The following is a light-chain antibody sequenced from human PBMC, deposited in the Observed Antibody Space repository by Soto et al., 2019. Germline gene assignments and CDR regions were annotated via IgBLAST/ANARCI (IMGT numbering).Light chain of an antibody. V-gene: IGKV1-33*01. CDR1: QDISNY. CDR3: QQLNSYPIT. Sequence: DIQMTQSPSSLSASVVDRVTITCQASQDISNYLNWYQQKPGKAPKLLIYDASNLETGVPSRFSGSGSGTDFTLTISSLQPEDFATYYCQQLNSYPITFGQGTRLEIK. CDR2: DAS. J-gene: IGKJ5*01.